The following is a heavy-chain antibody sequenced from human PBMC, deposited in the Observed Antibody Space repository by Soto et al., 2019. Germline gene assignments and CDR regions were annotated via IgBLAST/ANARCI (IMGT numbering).Heavy chain of an antibody. J-gene: IGHJ6*03. CDR1: GYTFNTYD. Sequence: ASVKVSCKASGYTFNTYDINWVRQATGQGLEWMGRMNPNSGNTDYAERFQDRISMTRDTSISTAYLELSSLTSEDTAVYYCARGARYQLPTKGDYHYYYMDVWGKGTTVTVSS. CDR3: ARGARYQLPTKGDYHYYYMDV. CDR2: MNPNSGNT. D-gene: IGHD2-2*01. V-gene: IGHV1-8*01.